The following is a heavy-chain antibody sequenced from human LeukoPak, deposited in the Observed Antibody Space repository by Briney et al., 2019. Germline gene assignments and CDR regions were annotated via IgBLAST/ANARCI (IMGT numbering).Heavy chain of an antibody. J-gene: IGHJ4*02. D-gene: IGHD3-9*01. CDR2: IWYDGSNK. Sequence: GGSLRLSCAASGFTFSSYGMHWVRQAPGKGLEWVAVIWYDGSNKYYADSVKGRFTISRDNSKNTLYLQMNSLRAEDTAVYYCAREGHYYDILTGYHERGLDYWGQGTLVTVSS. CDR3: AREGHYYDILTGYHERGLDY. CDR1: GFTFSSYG. V-gene: IGHV3-33*01.